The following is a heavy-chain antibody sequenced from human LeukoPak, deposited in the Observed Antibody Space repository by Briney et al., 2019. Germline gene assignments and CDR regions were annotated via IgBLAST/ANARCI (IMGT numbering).Heavy chain of an antibody. CDR2: ISSGSTYM. CDR1: GFTFSSYA. J-gene: IGHJ3*02. D-gene: IGHD6-6*01. Sequence: GGSLRLSCAASGFTFSSYAMNWVRQAPGKGLEWVSSISSGSTYMYYADSVKGRFTISRDNAQNSMYLQMNSLRAEDTAVYYCGRVGGRSKAAKGDAFDIWGQGAMVTVSS. V-gene: IGHV3-21*01. CDR3: GRVGGRSKAAKGDAFDI.